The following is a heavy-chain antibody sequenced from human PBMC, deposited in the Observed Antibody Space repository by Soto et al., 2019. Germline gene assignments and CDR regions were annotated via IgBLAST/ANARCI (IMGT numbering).Heavy chain of an antibody. V-gene: IGHV1-46*01. Sequence: QVQLVQSGAEVKKPGASVKVSCKASGYTFTSYYMHWVRQAPGQGLEWMGIINPSGGSTSYAQKFQGRVNMTRDTSKSTVYMELSSLRSEDTAVYYCARGGADFWVRFDPWGQGTLVTVSS. CDR2: INPSGGST. J-gene: IGHJ5*02. CDR3: ARGGADFWVRFDP. D-gene: IGHD3-3*01. CDR1: GYTFTSYY.